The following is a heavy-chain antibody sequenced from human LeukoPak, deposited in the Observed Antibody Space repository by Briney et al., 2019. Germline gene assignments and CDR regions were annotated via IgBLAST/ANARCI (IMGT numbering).Heavy chain of an antibody. Sequence: PGGSLRLSCAASGFTVSSNYMSWVRQAPGKGLEWVSHINNDGSSTSYADSVKGRFTISRDNAKNTLYLQMNSLRTEDTAVYYCACYGIAPPYWGQGTLVTVSS. CDR2: INNDGSST. D-gene: IGHD2-15*01. CDR1: GFTVSSNY. J-gene: IGHJ4*02. V-gene: IGHV3-74*01. CDR3: ACYGIAPPY.